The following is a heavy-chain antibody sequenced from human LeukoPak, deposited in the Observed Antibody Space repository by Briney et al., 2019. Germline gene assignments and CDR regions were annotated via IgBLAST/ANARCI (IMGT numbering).Heavy chain of an antibody. D-gene: IGHD2-2*01. CDR1: GGSFSGYY. Sequence: PSETLSLTCAVYGGSFSGYYWSWIRQPPGKGLEWIGEINHSGSTNYNPSLKSRVTISVDTSKNQFSLKLSSVTAADTAVYYCARSGQLPGDYWGQGTLVTVSS. V-gene: IGHV4-34*01. CDR2: INHSGST. CDR3: ARSGQLPGDY. J-gene: IGHJ4*02.